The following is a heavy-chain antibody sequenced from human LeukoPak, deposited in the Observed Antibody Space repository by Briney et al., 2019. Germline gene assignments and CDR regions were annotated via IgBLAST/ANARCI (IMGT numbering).Heavy chain of an antibody. CDR1: GFTLSSYS. Sequence: GGSLRLSCAASGFTLSSYSMNWVRQAPGKGLEWVSSISSSSYIYYADSVKGRFTNSRDNAKNSLYLQKNCLRAEDTAVYYCARGPGAFDYWGQGTLVTVSS. CDR3: ARGPGAFDY. J-gene: IGHJ4*02. V-gene: IGHV3-21*01. CDR2: ISSSSYI.